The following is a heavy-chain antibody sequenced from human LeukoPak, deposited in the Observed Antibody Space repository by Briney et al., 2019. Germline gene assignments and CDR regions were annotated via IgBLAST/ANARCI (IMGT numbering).Heavy chain of an antibody. CDR2: IRYDGSNK. Sequence: PGGSLRLSCAASGFTFSSYGMHWVRQAPGKGLEWVAFIRYDGSNKYYADSVKGRFTISRDNSKNTLYLQMNSLRAEDTAVYYCAKGFYGYSSGWQHSHYFDYWGQGTLVTVSS. D-gene: IGHD6-19*01. V-gene: IGHV3-30*02. CDR1: GFTFSSYG. CDR3: AKGFYGYSSGWQHSHYFDY. J-gene: IGHJ4*02.